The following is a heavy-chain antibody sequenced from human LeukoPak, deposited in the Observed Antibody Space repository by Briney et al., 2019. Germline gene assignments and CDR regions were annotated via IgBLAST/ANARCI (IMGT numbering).Heavy chain of an antibody. CDR3: ARSTARYHYYDSSGYYEIDY. CDR2: INPNSGGT. D-gene: IGHD3-22*01. CDR1: GYTFTGYY. Sequence: ASVKVSCKASGYTFTGYYMHWVRQAPGQGLEWMGWINPNSGGTNYAQKFQGRVTMTTDTSTSTAYMELRSLRSDDTAVYYCARSTARYHYYDSSGYYEIDYWGQGTLVTVSS. V-gene: IGHV1-2*02. J-gene: IGHJ4*02.